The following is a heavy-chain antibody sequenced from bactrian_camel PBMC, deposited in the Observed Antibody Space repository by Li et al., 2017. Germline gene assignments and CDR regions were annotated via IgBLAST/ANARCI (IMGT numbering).Heavy chain of an antibody. Sequence: HVQLVESGGGSVQVGGSLRLSCEASGGSLSRDCAGWFRQAPGQERVKVASIERNGRTTYADSVKGRFTISQDVVENLVYLQMNDLKPEDTAMYYCAAAAPYCGAGIRSANFAYWGQGTQVTVS. V-gene: IGHV3S53*01. J-gene: IGHJ6*01. D-gene: IGHD8*01. CDR1: GGSLSRDC. CDR2: IERNGRT. CDR3: AAAAPYCGAGIRSANFAY.